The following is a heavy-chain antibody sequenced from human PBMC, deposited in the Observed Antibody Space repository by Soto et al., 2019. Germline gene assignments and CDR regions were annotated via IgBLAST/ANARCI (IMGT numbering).Heavy chain of an antibody. D-gene: IGHD6-13*01. J-gene: IGHJ4*02. CDR3: ASGSPQRIAAAGPDY. CDR1: GFTFSSYW. V-gene: IGHV3-7*01. CDR2: IKQDGSEK. Sequence: GGSLRLSCAASGFTFSSYWMSWVRQAPGKGLEWVANIKQDGSEKYYVDSVKGRFTISRDNAKNSLYLQMNSLRAEDTAVYYCASGSPQRIAAAGPDYWGQGTLVTVSS.